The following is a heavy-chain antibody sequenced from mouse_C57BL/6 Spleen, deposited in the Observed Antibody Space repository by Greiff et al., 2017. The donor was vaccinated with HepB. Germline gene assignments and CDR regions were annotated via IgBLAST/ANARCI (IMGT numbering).Heavy chain of an antibody. D-gene: IGHD4-1*01. J-gene: IGHJ1*03. CDR1: GFTFSDYG. Sequence: EVKLMESGGGLVKPGGSLKLSCAASGFTFSDYGMHWVRQAPEKGLEWVAYISSGSSTIYYADTVKGRFTISRDNAKNTLFLQMTSLRSEDTAMYYCARPNWDGWYFDVWGTGTTVTVSS. CDR2: ISSGSSTI. CDR3: ARPNWDGWYFDV. V-gene: IGHV5-17*01.